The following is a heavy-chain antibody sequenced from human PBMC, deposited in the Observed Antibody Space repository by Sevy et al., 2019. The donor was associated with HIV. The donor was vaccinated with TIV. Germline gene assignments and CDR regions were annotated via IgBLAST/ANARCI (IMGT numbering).Heavy chain of an antibody. Sequence: GGSLRLSCAASGFTFISYWMSWVRQAPGKGLEWVANIKQDGSEKYYVDSVKGRFTISRDNAKNSLYLQMNSLRAEDTTVYYCARLLGYCSSTSCWDRFDPWGQGTLVTVSS. CDR3: ARLLGYCSSTSCWDRFDP. CDR2: IKQDGSEK. CDR1: GFTFISYW. J-gene: IGHJ5*02. V-gene: IGHV3-7*01. D-gene: IGHD2-2*01.